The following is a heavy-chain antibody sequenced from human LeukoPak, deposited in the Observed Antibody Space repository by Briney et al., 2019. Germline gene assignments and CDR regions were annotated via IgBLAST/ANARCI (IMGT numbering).Heavy chain of an antibody. CDR1: GFTFDDYG. D-gene: IGHD3-9*01. J-gene: IGHJ3*02. Sequence: GGSLRLSCAASGFTFDDYGMSWVRQAPGKGLEWVSGINWNGGSTGYADSVKGRFTISRDNAKNSLYLQMNSLRAEDTAVYYCAKDRDILTGYYKDAFDIWGQGTMVTVSS. CDR3: AKDRDILTGYYKDAFDI. CDR2: INWNGGST. V-gene: IGHV3-20*04.